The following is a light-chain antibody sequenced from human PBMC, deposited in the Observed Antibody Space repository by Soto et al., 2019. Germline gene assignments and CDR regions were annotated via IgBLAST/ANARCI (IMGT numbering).Light chain of an antibody. J-gene: IGKJ2*01. Sequence: EMVLTQSPGTLSLSPGERATLSCRASQSVSSSYLAWYQQKPGQALRLLIYGASSRATGIPDRFSGSGSGTDFTLTISRLEPEDLAVYYCQQYGSSPPYTFGQGTKLEIK. V-gene: IGKV3-20*01. CDR1: QSVSSSY. CDR3: QQYGSSPPYT. CDR2: GAS.